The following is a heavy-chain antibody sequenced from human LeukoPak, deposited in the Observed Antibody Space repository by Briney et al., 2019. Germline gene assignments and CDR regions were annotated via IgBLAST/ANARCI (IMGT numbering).Heavy chain of an antibody. V-gene: IGHV1-18*01. D-gene: IGHD7-27*01. CDR1: GYTFTSYG. CDR3: ARDRTGDPGSVNAFDI. Sequence: ASVKVSCKASGYTFTSYGISWVRQAPGQGLEWMGWISAYNGNTNYAQKLQGRVTMTTDTSTSTAYMELRSLRSDDTAVYYCARDRTGDPGSVNAFDIWGQGTMVTVSS. CDR2: ISAYNGNT. J-gene: IGHJ3*02.